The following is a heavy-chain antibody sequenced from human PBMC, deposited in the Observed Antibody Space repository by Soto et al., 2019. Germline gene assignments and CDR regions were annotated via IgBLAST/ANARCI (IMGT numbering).Heavy chain of an antibody. CDR1: GFTFSSYG. V-gene: IGHV3-30*18. CDR3: AKEAVPAAMRDGYFPDY. D-gene: IGHD2-2*01. Sequence: QVQLVESGGGVVQPGRSLRLSCAASGFTFSSYGMHWVRQAPGKGLEWVAVISYDGSNKYYADSVKGRFTISRDNSKNPLWLQMSSLRAKDTAVYYCAKEAVPAAMRDGYFPDYWGEGTLVTVSS. CDR2: ISYDGSNK. J-gene: IGHJ4*02.